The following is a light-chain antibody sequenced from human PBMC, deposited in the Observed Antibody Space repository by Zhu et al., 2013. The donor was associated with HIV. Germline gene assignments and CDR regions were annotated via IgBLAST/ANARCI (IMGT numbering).Light chain of an antibody. CDR2: DVT. CDR1: SSDVGVYNY. Sequence: QSALTQPPSASGSPGQSVTISCTGTSSDVGVYNYVSWYQQHPGKAPKLMIYDVTKRPSGVSNRFSGSKSGNTASLTISGLQPEDEADYYCCSYAGSSTFDVVFGGGTKLTVL. V-gene: IGLV2-8*01. J-gene: IGLJ2*01. CDR3: CSYAGSSTFDVV.